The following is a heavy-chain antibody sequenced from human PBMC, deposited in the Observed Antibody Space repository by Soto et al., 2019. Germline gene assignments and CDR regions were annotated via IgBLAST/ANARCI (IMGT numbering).Heavy chain of an antibody. CDR1: GGPFSVYY. CDR2: INHSGST. J-gene: IGHJ1*01. CDR3: ARGRLGITIFGGSGAEYFQH. D-gene: IGHD3-3*01. V-gene: IGHV4-34*01. Sequence: ETLSLTCAVYGGPFSVYYWSRIRQLPGKGLEWIGEINHSGSTNYNPSLKSRVTISVDTSKNQFSLKLSSVTAADTAVYYCARGRLGITIFGGSGAEYFQHWGQGTLVTVSS.